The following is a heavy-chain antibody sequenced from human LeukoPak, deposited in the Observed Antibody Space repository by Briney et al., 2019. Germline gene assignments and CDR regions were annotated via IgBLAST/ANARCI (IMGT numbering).Heavy chain of an antibody. D-gene: IGHD3-10*02. CDR1: GFTFSTHD. V-gene: IGHV3-48*04. Sequence: AGGSLRLSCAASGFTFSTHDVNWIRQAPGKGLEWVSFINSRSSTIYYADSVKGRFTISRDNAKNSLYLQMNSLRAEDTAVYYCARDPVNNVRGFFDCWGQGSLVTVSS. J-gene: IGHJ4*02. CDR3: ARDPVNNVRGFFDC. CDR2: INSRSSTI.